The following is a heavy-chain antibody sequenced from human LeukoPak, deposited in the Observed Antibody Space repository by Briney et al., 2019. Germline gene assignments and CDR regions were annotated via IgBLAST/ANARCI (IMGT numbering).Heavy chain of an antibody. CDR3: AKGPRGSYYYDSSGYYDWYFDL. V-gene: IGHV3-33*06. Sequence: PGGSLRLSCAAAGFTFNHYGMHWVRQAPGKGLEWVAVIWYDGSNKYYADSVKGRFTISRDNSKNTLYLQMNSLRAEDTAVYYCAKGPRGSYYYDSSGYYDWYFDLWGRGTLVTVSS. D-gene: IGHD3-22*01. CDR2: IWYDGSNK. J-gene: IGHJ2*01. CDR1: GFTFNHYG.